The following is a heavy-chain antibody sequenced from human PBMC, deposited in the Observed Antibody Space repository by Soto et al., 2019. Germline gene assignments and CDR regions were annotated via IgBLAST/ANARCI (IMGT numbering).Heavy chain of an antibody. CDR1: GYSITAGGYY. CDR2: SYSSGSI. V-gene: IGHV4-31*03. Sequence: PSETLSLTCSVSGYSITAGGYYWSWIRQHPGKGLEWIGSSYSSGSIIYNPSLKSRVSISGETSRNQFSMTLTSVTAADTALYYCARMYSSGSGWFHPWGQGTLVTVS. CDR3: ARMYSSGSGWFHP. J-gene: IGHJ5*02. D-gene: IGHD3-22*01.